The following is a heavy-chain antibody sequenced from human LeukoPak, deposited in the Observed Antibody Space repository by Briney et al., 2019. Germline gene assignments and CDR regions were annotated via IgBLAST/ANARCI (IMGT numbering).Heavy chain of an antibody. CDR3: ARDSGGNGAFDI. D-gene: IGHD4-23*01. CDR2: IYYSGST. CDR1: GGSISSYY. V-gene: IGHV4-59*01. J-gene: IGHJ3*02. Sequence: SETLSLTCTVSGGSISSYYWSWIRQPPGKGLEWIGYIYYSGSTNYNPSLKSRATISVDTSKNQFSLKLSSVTAADTAVYYCARDSGGNGAFDIWGQGTMVTVSS.